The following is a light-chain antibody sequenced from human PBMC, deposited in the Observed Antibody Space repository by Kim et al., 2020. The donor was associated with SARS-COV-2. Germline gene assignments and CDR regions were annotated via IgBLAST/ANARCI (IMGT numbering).Light chain of an antibody. V-gene: IGLV2-14*03. CDR2: DVS. CDR3: SSYTNNNTPLV. Sequence: QSALTQPASVSGSPGQSSTISCTGTGSDVGGYNYVSWYQQHPGKAPKLMIYDVSNRPSGVSNRFSGSKSGNTASLTISGLQAEDEADYYCSSYTNNNTPLVFGIGTKVTVL. J-gene: IGLJ1*01. CDR1: GSDVGGYNY.